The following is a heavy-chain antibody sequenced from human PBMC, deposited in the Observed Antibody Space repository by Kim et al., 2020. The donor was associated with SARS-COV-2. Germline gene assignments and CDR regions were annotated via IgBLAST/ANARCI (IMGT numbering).Heavy chain of an antibody. CDR2: IIPIFGTA. J-gene: IGHJ6*02. D-gene: IGHD2-15*01. CDR1: GGTFSSYA. V-gene: IGHV1-69*13. Sequence: SMKVSCKASGGTFSSYAISWVRQAPGQGLEWMGGIIPIFGTANYAQKFQGRVTITADESTSTAYMELSSLRSEDTAVYYCARGSGYCSGGSCYPFGMDVWGQWTTVTVSS. CDR3: ARGSGYCSGGSCYPFGMDV.